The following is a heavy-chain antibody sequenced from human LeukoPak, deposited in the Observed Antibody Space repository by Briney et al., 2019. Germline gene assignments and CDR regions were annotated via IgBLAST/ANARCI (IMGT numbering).Heavy chain of an antibody. CDR3: ARPVVTVSSYWYFDL. CDR2: ISSSGRTI. J-gene: IGHJ2*01. CDR1: GFTFSSYE. Sequence: PGGSLRLSCAASGFTFSSYEMKWVRQAPGKGLEWVSYISSSGRTIYYADSVKGRFTISRDNAKNSLYLQMNSLRAEDTAVYYCARPVVTVSSYWYFDLWGRGTLVTVSS. V-gene: IGHV3-48*03. D-gene: IGHD2-21*02.